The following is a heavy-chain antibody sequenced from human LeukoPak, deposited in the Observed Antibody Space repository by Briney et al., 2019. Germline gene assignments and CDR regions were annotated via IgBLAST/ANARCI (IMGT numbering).Heavy chain of an antibody. V-gene: IGHV3-23*01. D-gene: IGHD7-27*01. CDR1: GFTFSSYA. CDR2: ISGSGGST. J-gene: IGHJ6*03. CDR3: AKAASNWGSALYYYYYMDV. Sequence: TGGSLRLSRAASGFTFSSYAMSWVRQAPGKGLEWVSAISGSGGSTYYADSVKGRFTISRDNSKNTLYLQMNSLRAEDTAVYYCAKAASNWGSALYYYYYMDVWGKGTTVTVSS.